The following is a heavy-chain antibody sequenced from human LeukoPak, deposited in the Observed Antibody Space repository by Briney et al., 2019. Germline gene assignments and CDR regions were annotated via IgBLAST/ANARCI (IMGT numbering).Heavy chain of an antibody. J-gene: IGHJ4*02. V-gene: IGHV3-30*02. CDR1: GFTFSSYG. D-gene: IGHD2-2*03. Sequence: GGSLRLSCAASGFTFSSYGMHWVRQAPGKGLEWVAFIRYDGSNKYYADSVKGRFTISRDNSKNTLYLQMNSLRAEDTAVYYCAKQRNGYCSSTSCYANYFDYWGQGTLVTVSS. CDR2: IRYDGSNK. CDR3: AKQRNGYCSSTSCYANYFDY.